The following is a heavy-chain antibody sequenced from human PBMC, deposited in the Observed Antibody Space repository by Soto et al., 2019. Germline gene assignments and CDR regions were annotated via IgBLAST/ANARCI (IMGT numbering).Heavy chain of an antibody. D-gene: IGHD2-15*01. Sequence: GGSLRLSCAASGFTFSSYGMHWVRQAPGKGLEWVAVISYDGSNKYYADSVKGRFTISRDNSKNTLYLQMNSLRAEDTAVYYCARVASFEDIVDYWGQGTLVTVSS. CDR2: ISYDGSNK. V-gene: IGHV3-30*03. CDR3: ARVASFEDIVDY. J-gene: IGHJ4*02. CDR1: GFTFSSYG.